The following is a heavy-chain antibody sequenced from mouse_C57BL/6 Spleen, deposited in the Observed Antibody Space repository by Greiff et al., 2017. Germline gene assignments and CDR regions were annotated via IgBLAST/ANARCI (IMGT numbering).Heavy chain of an antibody. Sequence: QVQLQQSGAELARPGASVKMSCKASGYTFTSYTMHWVKQRPGQGLEWIGYINPSSGYTKYNQKFKDKATLTADKSSSTAYMQLSSLTSEDSAVYYCARSLYVRFLYYFGYWGQGATLTVAT. CDR2: INPSSGYT. D-gene: IGHD2-3*01. CDR3: ARSLYVRFLYYFGY. CDR1: GYTFTSYT. J-gene: IGHJ2*01. V-gene: IGHV1-4*01.